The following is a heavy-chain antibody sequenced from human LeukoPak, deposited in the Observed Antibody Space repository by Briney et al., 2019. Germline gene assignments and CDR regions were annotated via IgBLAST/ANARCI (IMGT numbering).Heavy chain of an antibody. CDR1: GYTFTSYG. Sequence: GASVKVSCKASGYTFTSYGISWVRQAPGQGLEWMGWISAYNGNTNYAQKLQGRVTMTTDTSTSTAYMELRSLRSDDTAVYYCARDRHYYGSGSYYNLGGFDPWSQGTLVTVSS. D-gene: IGHD3-10*01. V-gene: IGHV1-18*01. CDR3: ARDRHYYGSGSYYNLGGFDP. J-gene: IGHJ5*02. CDR2: ISAYNGNT.